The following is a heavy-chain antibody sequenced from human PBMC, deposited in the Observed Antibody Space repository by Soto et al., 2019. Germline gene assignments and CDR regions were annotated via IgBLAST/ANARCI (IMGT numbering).Heavy chain of an antibody. CDR1: GGSISSSNW. CDR3: ARDDYGDYNGAGHFDL. J-gene: IGHJ2*01. V-gene: IGHV4-4*02. CDR2: IYHSGST. Sequence: QVQLQESGPGLVKPSGTLSLTCAVSGGSISSSNWWSWIRQPPGKGLEWIGEIYHSGSTNYNPSLKSRVTISVDKSKNQFSLKLSSVTAADTAVYYCARDDYGDYNGAGHFDLWGRGTLVTVSS. D-gene: IGHD4-17*01.